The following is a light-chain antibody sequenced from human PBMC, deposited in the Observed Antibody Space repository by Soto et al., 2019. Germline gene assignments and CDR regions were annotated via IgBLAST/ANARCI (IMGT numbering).Light chain of an antibody. CDR3: SSYTSSTTLVV. CDR2: DVS. J-gene: IGLJ2*01. Sequence: QSALTQPASVSGSPGQSITISCTGTSSDVGAYNYASWYQQHPGKAPKLMIYDVSNRPSGVSNRFSGSKSGNTASLTISGLQAEDEADYYCSSYTSSTTLVVFGGGTKVTVL. CDR1: SSDVGAYNY. V-gene: IGLV2-14*01.